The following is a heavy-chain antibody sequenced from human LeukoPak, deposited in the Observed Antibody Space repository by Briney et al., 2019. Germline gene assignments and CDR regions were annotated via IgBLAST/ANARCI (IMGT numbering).Heavy chain of an antibody. CDR3: ARGYGDPTYGMDV. J-gene: IGHJ6*02. CDR1: GGSIRRYY. Sequence: PSETLSLTCTVAGGSIRRYYGSWIRQPPGKGLEGIGYIYYSGSTNYNPSLKSRVTISVDTSKNQFSLKLSSVTAADTAVYYCARGYGDPTYGMDVWGQGTTVTVSS. CDR2: IYYSGST. V-gene: IGHV4-59*08. D-gene: IGHD4-17*01.